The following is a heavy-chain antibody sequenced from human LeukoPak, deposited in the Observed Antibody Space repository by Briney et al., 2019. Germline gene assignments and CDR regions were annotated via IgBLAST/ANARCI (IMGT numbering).Heavy chain of an antibody. Sequence: PSETLSPTCAVYGGSFSGYYWCWIRQPPGQGLERIGEINHSGSTNYNPSLKSRVTISVDTSKNQFSLKLSSVTAADTAVYYCAIYYGGRKWYFDYWGQGTLVTVSS. CDR2: INHSGST. CDR1: GGSFSGYY. D-gene: IGHD4-23*01. V-gene: IGHV4-34*01. J-gene: IGHJ4*02. CDR3: AIYYGGRKWYFDY.